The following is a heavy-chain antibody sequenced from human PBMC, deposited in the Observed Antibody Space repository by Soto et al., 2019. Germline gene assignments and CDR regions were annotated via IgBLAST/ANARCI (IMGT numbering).Heavy chain of an antibody. D-gene: IGHD6-13*01. Sequence: EVQLVESGGGLVQPGGSLRLSCAASGFTFSSYAMAWVRQAPGKGLEWLSYISSSGHIITYRESAKGRFTVFRDNAKNSLYLQLSSLRAEDTAVYSCTRGCTGSCWFEHWGQGTLVTVSS. CDR3: TRGCTGSCWFEH. J-gene: IGHJ5*02. CDR1: GFTFSSYA. V-gene: IGHV3-48*01. CDR2: ISSSGHII.